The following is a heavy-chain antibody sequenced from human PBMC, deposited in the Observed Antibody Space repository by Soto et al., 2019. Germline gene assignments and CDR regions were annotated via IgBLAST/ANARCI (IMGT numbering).Heavy chain of an antibody. CDR2: IIPIFGTA. Sequence: SVKVSCKASGGTFSSYAISWVRQAPGQGLEWMGGIIPIFGTANYAQKFQGRVTITADESTSTAYMELSSLRSEDTAVYYCAREYYYDSSGYSPFFDYWVQGTLVTVSS. CDR1: GGTFSSYA. J-gene: IGHJ4*02. V-gene: IGHV1-69*13. D-gene: IGHD3-22*01. CDR3: AREYYYDSSGYSPFFDY.